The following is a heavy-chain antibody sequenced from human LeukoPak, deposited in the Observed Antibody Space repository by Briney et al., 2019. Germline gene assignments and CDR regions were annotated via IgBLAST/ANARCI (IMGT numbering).Heavy chain of an antibody. CDR2: IYSGGST. CDR1: GFTVSSNY. V-gene: IGHV3-66*01. CDR3: ARASRGDSAYYGMDV. Sequence: GGSLRLSCAASGFTVSSNYMSWVRQAPGKGLEWVSVIYSGGSTYYADSVKGRFTISRDNSKNTLYLQMNSLRAEDTAVYYCARASRGDSAYYGMDVWGQGTTVTVSS. D-gene: IGHD4-17*01. J-gene: IGHJ6*02.